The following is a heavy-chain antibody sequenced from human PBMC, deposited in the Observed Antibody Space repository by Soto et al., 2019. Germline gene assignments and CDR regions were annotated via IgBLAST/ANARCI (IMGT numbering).Heavy chain of an antibody. CDR2: TYYRSKWYN. CDR3: ARLNYGGNSPAHYGMDV. V-gene: IGHV6-1*01. J-gene: IGHJ6*02. Sequence: ETLSLTCAISGDSVSSNSAAWNWIRQSPSRGLEWLGRTYYRSKWYNDYAVSVRSRITINPDTSKNQFSLQLNSVTPEDTAVYFCARLNYGGNSPAHYGMDVWGQGTTVTVSS. CDR1: GDSVSSNSAA. D-gene: IGHD2-21*02.